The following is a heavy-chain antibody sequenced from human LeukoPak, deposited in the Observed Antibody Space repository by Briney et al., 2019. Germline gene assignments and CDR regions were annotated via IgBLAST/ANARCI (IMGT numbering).Heavy chain of an antibody. CDR2: ISSGGDTK. CDR1: EFVFSDYY. J-gene: IGHJ4*02. CDR3: AREMGGDYGSGTFFDL. Sequence: GGSLRLSCAASEFVFSDYYMSWVRQAPGKGLEWVSYISSGGDTKYYADSVKGRFTISRDNAKNSLYLQMNNLRAGDTAVYYCAREMGGDYGSGTFFDLWGQGNTVTVSS. D-gene: IGHD3-10*01. V-gene: IGHV3-11*01.